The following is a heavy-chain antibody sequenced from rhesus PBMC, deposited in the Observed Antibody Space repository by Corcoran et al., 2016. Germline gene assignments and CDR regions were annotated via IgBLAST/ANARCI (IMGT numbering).Heavy chain of an antibody. CDR2: IYFNSAGT. CDR3: ARDSDDADWNNRFDV. CDR1: GGSISGYF. V-gene: IGHV4-81*01. D-gene: IGHD1-26*01. Sequence: QLQESGPGLLKPSETLSLTCTVSGGSISGYFRSWIRQFPGTGAEGIGNIYFNSAGTNSSPSLNGRVTISRDTSKSQFSLALTSLTAADTAIYYCARDSDDADWNNRFDVWGPGHRVTVSS. J-gene: IGHJ5-1*01.